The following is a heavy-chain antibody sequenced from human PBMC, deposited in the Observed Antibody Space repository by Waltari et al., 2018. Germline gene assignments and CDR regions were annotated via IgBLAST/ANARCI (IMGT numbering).Heavy chain of an antibody. Sequence: EVQLVESGGGLVQPGGSLRLSCAASGFTFSSYWMSWVRQAPGKGLEWVANIKQDGSEKYYVDSVKGRFTISRDNAKNSLYLQMNSLRAEDTAVYYCARADYGGNSVWYYYYYMDVWGKGTTVTVSS. D-gene: IGHD2-21*02. CDR3: ARADYGGNSVWYYYYYMDV. J-gene: IGHJ6*03. CDR1: GFTFSSYW. CDR2: IKQDGSEK. V-gene: IGHV3-7*01.